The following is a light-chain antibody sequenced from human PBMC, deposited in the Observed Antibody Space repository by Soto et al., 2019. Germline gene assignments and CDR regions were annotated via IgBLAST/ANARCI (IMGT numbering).Light chain of an antibody. CDR3: NSYAGSNTYV. J-gene: IGLJ1*01. CDR2: EVV. CDR1: KNDIGVYDF. Sequence: QSALTQPPSASGSPGQSVTISCTGTKNDIGVYDFVSWYQHHPGKAPRLIIYEVVQRPSGVPDRFSGSKSGNTASLTVSGLQAADEADYFCNSYAGSNTYVFGSGPKVTVL. V-gene: IGLV2-8*01.